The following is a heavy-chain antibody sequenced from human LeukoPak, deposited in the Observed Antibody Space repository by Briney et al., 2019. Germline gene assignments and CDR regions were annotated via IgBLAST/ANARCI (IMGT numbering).Heavy chain of an antibody. CDR2: ISAYNGNT. Sequence: ASVKVSCKASGYTFTSYGISWVRQAPGQGLEWMGWISAYNGNTNYAQKLQGRVTITADKSTSTAYMELSSLRSEDTAVYYCAKGLSDYYDSSGYYSDYWGQGTLVTVSS. V-gene: IGHV1-18*01. D-gene: IGHD3-22*01. CDR1: GYTFTSYG. J-gene: IGHJ4*02. CDR3: AKGLSDYYDSSGYYSDY.